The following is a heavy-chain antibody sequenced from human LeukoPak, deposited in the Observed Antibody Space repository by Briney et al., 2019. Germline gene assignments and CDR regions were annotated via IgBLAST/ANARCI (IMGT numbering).Heavy chain of an antibody. V-gene: IGHV3-48*03. CDR3: ARAYSSSFSPWAYYYMDV. CDR2: ISSSGSPI. D-gene: IGHD6-6*01. CDR1: GFTFSSYE. J-gene: IGHJ6*03. Sequence: GGPLRLSCAASGFTFSSYEMNWVRQAPGKGLEWVSYISSSGSPIYYADSVKGRFTISRDNAKNSLYLQMNSLRAEDSAVYYCARAYSSSFSPWAYYYMDVWGKGTTVTVSS.